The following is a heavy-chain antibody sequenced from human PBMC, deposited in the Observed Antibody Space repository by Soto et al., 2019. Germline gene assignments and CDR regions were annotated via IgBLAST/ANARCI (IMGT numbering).Heavy chain of an antibody. CDR3: ARDIFGGSYDFCH. CDR2: FSSDGSR. Sequence: EVQRVESGGGLVQPGGSLTLSCAAFGFTVNNLFMTWVRQAPGKGLEWVSTFSSDGSRYYADSVKGRFTISKDYSKNTLYLEMNSLRAGDTAVYYCARDIFGGSYDFCHGGQGTLVTVSS. D-gene: IGHD3-3*01. J-gene: IGHJ4*02. V-gene: IGHV3-66*01. CDR1: GFTVNNLF.